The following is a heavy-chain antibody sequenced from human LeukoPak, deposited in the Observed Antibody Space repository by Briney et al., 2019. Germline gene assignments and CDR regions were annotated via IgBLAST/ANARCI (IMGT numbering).Heavy chain of an antibody. CDR1: GFTFSDYC. CDR2: ISSSGSTI. V-gene: IGHV3-11*01. CDR3: ASREGWFVP. J-gene: IGHJ5*02. Sequence: GGSQRLSCAASGFTFSDYCMSWSRQAPGNGLEWVSYISSSGSTIYYADSVKGRFTISRDNAKNSLYLQMNSLRAEDTAVYYCASREGWFVPWGQGTLVTVSS.